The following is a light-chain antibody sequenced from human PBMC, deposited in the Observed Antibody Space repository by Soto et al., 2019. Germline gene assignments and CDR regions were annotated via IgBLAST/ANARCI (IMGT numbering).Light chain of an antibody. V-gene: IGLV2-11*01. CDR3: CSYADGYDSV. CDR2: DVN. J-gene: IGLJ1*01. CDR1: SSDVGAYNY. Sequence: QSALTQPRPVSGSPGQSVTISCTGSSSDVGAYNYVSWYQHNTGKAPNLLIYDVNERPSGVPDRFSGSKFGNTASLTISGLQAEDEATLFFCSYADGYDSVCGAETKGTVL.